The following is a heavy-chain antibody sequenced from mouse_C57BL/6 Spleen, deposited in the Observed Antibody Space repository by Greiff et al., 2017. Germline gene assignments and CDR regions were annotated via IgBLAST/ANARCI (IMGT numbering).Heavy chain of an antibody. CDR3: GRQGPPFAY. CDR2: ISSGGSYT. J-gene: IGHJ3*01. V-gene: IGHV5-6*02. CDR1: GFTFSSYG. Sequence: DVMLVESGGDLVKPGGSLKLSCAASGFTFSSYGMSWVRQTPDKRLEWVATISSGGSYTYYPDSVKGRFTISRDNAKNTLYLQMSSLKSEDTAMYYCGRQGPPFAYWGQGTLVTVSA.